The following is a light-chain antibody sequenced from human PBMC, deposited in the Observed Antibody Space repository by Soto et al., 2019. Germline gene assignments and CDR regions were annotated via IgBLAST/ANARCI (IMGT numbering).Light chain of an antibody. CDR2: DVS. CDR1: SSDVGTYNY. V-gene: IGLV2-11*01. Sequence: QSALTQPRSVSGSPGQSVTISCTGTSSDVGTYNYVSWYQQHPGKAPKVMIYDVSERPSGVPDRFSGSKSGNTASLTVSGHQGEGEGDYSCCSYAGSPRYVFGTGTKLTVL. J-gene: IGLJ1*01. CDR3: CSYAGSPRYV.